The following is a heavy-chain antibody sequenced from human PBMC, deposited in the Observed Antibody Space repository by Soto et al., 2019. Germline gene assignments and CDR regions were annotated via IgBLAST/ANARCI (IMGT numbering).Heavy chain of an antibody. Sequence: SETLSLTCAVSSGSLSSSNWWSWVRQPPGKGLEWIGEIYHSGSTKYNPSLKSRVTISVDKSKNQFSLKLSSVTAADTAVYYCASPLGHCSGGSCQDDPFDTWGQGTMVTVSS. CDR3: ASPLGHCSGGSCQDDPFDT. CDR1: SGSLSSSNW. J-gene: IGHJ3*02. CDR2: IYHSGST. V-gene: IGHV4-4*02. D-gene: IGHD2-15*01.